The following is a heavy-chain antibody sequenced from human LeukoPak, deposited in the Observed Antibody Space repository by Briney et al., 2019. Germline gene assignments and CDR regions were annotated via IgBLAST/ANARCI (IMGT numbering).Heavy chain of an antibody. V-gene: IGHV4-61*01. Sequence: SSETLSLTCSVSGGSVNSSSYYWSWIRQSPGKGLEWIGCIYYSGSTNYNPSLKSRVTISVDTSKNQFSLKLSSVTAADTAVYYCARDQGYGMDVWGQGTTVTVSS. CDR2: IYYSGST. CDR1: GGSVNSSSYY. J-gene: IGHJ6*02. CDR3: ARDQGYGMDV.